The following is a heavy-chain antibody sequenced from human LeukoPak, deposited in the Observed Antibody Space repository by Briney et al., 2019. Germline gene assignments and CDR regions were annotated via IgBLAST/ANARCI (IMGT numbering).Heavy chain of an antibody. D-gene: IGHD2-2*02. V-gene: IGHV1-8*01. CDR3: ARGGYCSSTSCYTSYDAFDI. Sequence: ASVTVSCTASGYTFTSYDINWVRQATGQGLEWMGWMNPNSGNTGYAQKLQGRVTMTRNTSISTAYMELSSLRSEDTAVYYCARGGYCSSTSCYTSYDAFDIWGQGTMVTVSS. CDR1: GYTFTSYD. J-gene: IGHJ3*02. CDR2: MNPNSGNT.